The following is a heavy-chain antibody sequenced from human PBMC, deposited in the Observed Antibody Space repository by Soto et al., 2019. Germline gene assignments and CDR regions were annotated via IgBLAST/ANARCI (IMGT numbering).Heavy chain of an antibody. V-gene: IGHV1-3*01. J-gene: IGHJ6*02. CDR3: ARVVRAYYGMDV. D-gene: IGHD3-10*01. CDR2: INAGNGNT. CDR1: GYTFTSYA. Sequence: VASVKLSCKASGYTFTSYAMHWLRQAPGQRLEWMGLINAGNGNTEYSQKFQGRVTITRDTSASTAYMELSSLRSEDTAVYYRARVVRAYYGMDVWGQGTTVTVSS.